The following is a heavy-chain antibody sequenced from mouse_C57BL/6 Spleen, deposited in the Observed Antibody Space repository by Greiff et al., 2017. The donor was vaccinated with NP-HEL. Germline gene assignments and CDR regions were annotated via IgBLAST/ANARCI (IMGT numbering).Heavy chain of an antibody. CDR1: GYTFTDYN. J-gene: IGHJ3*01. CDR3: ALYYDYAAY. D-gene: IGHD2-4*01. Sequence: EVKLMESGPELVKPGASVKIPCKASGYTFTDYNMDWVKQSHGKSLEWIGDINPNNGGTIYNQKFKGKATLTVDKSSSTAYMELRSLTSEDTAVYYCALYYDYAAYWGQGTLVTVSA. V-gene: IGHV1-18*01. CDR2: INPNNGGT.